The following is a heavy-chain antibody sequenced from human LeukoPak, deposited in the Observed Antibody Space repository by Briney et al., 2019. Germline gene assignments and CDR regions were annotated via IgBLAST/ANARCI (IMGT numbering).Heavy chain of an antibody. CDR3: ASLSDGAFDI. CDR1: GYTFTDYY. D-gene: IGHD2/OR15-2a*01. V-gene: IGHV1-2*02. J-gene: IGHJ3*02. Sequence: ASVKVSCKASGYTFTDYYIHWVRQAPAQGLEWMGWINPNSGSADYAQKFQGRVTMARDTSISTAYMEVGRLRSDDTAVYYCASLSDGAFDIWGQGTMVTVSS. CDR2: INPNSGSA.